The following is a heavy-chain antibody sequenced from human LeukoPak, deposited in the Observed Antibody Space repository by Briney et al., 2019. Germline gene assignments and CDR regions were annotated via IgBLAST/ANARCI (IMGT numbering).Heavy chain of an antibody. CDR3: ARGPMPYSGSPFIDY. V-gene: IGHV1-2*02. D-gene: IGHD1-26*01. CDR2: INPNRGGT. Sequence: ASVKVSCKASGYTFTGYYMHWVRQAPGQGLEWMGWINPNRGGTNYAQKFQGRVTMTRDTSISTAYMELSRLRSDDTAVYYCARGPMPYSGSPFIDYWGQGTLVTVSS. CDR1: GYTFTGYY. J-gene: IGHJ4*02.